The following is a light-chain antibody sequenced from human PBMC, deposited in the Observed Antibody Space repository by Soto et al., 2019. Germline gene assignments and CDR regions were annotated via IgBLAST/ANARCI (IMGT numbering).Light chain of an antibody. CDR1: QTTNNY. V-gene: IGKV1-39*01. Sequence: DIQMTQSPSSLSASVGDRATITCRASQTTNNYLNWYQLKPRKAPKLLISAASTLQTGIPSRFTGRGSGTEFTLTISSLQSEDCATYFCQQNYSMPYAFGPGTKVEIK. CDR2: AAS. J-gene: IGKJ2*01. CDR3: QQNYSMPYA.